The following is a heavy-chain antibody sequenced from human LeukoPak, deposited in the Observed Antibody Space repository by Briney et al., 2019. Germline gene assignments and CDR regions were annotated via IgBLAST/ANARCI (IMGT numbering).Heavy chain of an antibody. Sequence: ASVKVSCKASGYSFTTYSIHWVRQAPGQRLEWMGWINPGNGDTKYSQKFQARVTITRDTSANTAYMELSSLRSEDTAVYYCARYRGSGSYFDSWGQGTLVTVSS. CDR1: GYSFTTYS. CDR2: INPGNGDT. CDR3: ARYRGSGSYFDS. J-gene: IGHJ4*02. V-gene: IGHV1-3*01. D-gene: IGHD1-26*01.